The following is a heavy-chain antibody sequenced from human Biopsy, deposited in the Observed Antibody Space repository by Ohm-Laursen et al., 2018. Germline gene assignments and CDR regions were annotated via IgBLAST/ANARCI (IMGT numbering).Heavy chain of an antibody. D-gene: IGHD3-9*01. CDR3: ATKLTGYFHH. V-gene: IGHV1-69*06. J-gene: IGHJ1*01. Sequence: ASVKVSCKAPGGTFSNYGVNWVRQAPGQGLEWLGGNIPILGTGNYAQKFQDRVTVAADTSTSTATMELRSLRSGDTAVYYCATKLTGYFHHWGQGTLVIVSS. CDR2: NIPILGTG. CDR1: GGTFSNYG.